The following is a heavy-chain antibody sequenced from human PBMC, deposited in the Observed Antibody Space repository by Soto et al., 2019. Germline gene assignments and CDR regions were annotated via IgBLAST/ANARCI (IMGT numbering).Heavy chain of an antibody. CDR3: VKAQVKVRGVIITPRAVTTTAPDY. D-gene: IGHD3-10*01. CDR2: ISSNGGST. CDR1: GFTFSSYA. Sequence: HPGGSLRLSCSASGFTFSSYAMHWVRQAPGKGLEYVSAISSNGGSTYYADSVKGRFTISRDNSKNTLYLQMSSLRAEDTAVYYCVKAQVKVRGVIITPRAVTTTAPDYWGQGTPVTVSS. V-gene: IGHV3-64D*08. J-gene: IGHJ4*02.